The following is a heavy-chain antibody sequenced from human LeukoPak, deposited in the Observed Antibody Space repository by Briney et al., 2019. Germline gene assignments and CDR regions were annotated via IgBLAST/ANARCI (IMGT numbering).Heavy chain of an antibody. J-gene: IGHJ4*02. CDR1: GFTVSSNY. CDR2: ISWSSLTT. V-gene: IGHV3-23*01. D-gene: IGHD6-19*01. CDR3: AKHVRTSVWFFDS. Sequence: PGGSLRLSCAASGFTVSSNYMSWVRQAPGRGLEWVSLISWSSLTTEYADSVKGRFTVSRDNSKNTLSLQMNSLNADDTAVYYCAKHVRTSVWFFDSWGQGTLVTVSS.